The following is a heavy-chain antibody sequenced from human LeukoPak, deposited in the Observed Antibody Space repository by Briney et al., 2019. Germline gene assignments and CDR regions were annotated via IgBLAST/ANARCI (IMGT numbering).Heavy chain of an antibody. V-gene: IGHV4-61*01. J-gene: IGHJ4*02. CDR3: ACWVRGRNPRLVC. CDR1: GGSVSGDSLY. Sequence: KPSETLSLTCTVSGGSVSGDSLYWSWIRQSPGKGLEWIGYVSYSAYTHYNPSLESRVTISIDTSKNQFSLYLSSVTTADTAVYYCACWVRGRNPRLVCWGQGTLVTVSS. CDR2: VSYSAYT. D-gene: IGHD3-16*01.